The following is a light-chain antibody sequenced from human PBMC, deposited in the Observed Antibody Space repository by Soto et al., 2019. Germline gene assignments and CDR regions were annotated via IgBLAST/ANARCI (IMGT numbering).Light chain of an antibody. J-gene: IGKJ5*01. CDR2: AAS. Sequence: DIEMTQAPSSLFPSVFDIVTITCRASQNINNYLNWYQQKPGKAPKLMIYAASSLQSGVPSRFSGSGSGTDFTLTISSLQPEDFATYYCQQSYSTPPITFGQGTRLEIK. V-gene: IGKV1-39*01. CDR1: QNINNY. CDR3: QQSYSTPPIT.